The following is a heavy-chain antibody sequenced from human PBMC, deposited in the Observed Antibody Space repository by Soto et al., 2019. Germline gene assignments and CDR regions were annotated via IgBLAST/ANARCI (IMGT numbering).Heavy chain of an antibody. CDR1: GFTFRSFT. CDR2: ISSNSAYI. Sequence: LRLSCAASGFTFRSFTMNWVRQSPGKWLEWVSTISSNSAYIYYTDALRGRFTISRDNAKNSLHLQMNSLRAEDTAVYYCTRDASRDSSARGWFDPWGPGTLVTVSS. D-gene: IGHD6-13*01. J-gene: IGHJ5*02. V-gene: IGHV3-21*01. CDR3: TRDASRDSSARGWFDP.